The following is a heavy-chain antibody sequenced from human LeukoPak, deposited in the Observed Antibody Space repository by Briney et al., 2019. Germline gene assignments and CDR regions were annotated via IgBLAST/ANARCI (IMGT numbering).Heavy chain of an antibody. V-gene: IGHV3-23*01. CDR1: GFTFSSYS. CDR2: ISGSGGSA. J-gene: IGHJ6*02. D-gene: IGHD6-13*01. CDR3: AISTRLAAAGTPYYYYGMDV. Sequence: GGSLRLSCAASGFTFSSYSMNWVRQAPGKGLEWVSAISGSGGSAYYADSVKGRFTISRDNSKNTLYLQMNSLRAEDTAVYYCAISTRLAAAGTPYYYYGMDVWGQGTTVTVSS.